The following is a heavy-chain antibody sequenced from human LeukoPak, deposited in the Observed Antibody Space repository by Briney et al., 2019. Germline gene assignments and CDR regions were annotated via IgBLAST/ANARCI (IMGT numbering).Heavy chain of an antibody. CDR1: GVTSDDYA. CDR2: ISWYGGST. D-gene: IGHD3-10*01. J-gene: IGHJ4*02. Sequence: GGSLRLSCAASGVTSDDYAMHWVRQAPGQGLEWGSLISWYGGSTYYADSVKGRFTIPRDNSKNSLSLQMNSLSAEDTALYYCAKDTSSSGNPPHFDYWGQGTLVTVSS. CDR3: AKDTSSSGNPPHFDY. V-gene: IGHV3-43D*03.